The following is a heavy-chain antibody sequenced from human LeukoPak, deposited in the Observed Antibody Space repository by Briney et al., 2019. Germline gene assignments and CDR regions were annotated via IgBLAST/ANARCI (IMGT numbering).Heavy chain of an antibody. D-gene: IGHD2-15*01. Sequence: GGSLRLPCAASGFSFSTYSMHWVRQAPGKGLEYVSSISSNGGTTYYANSVKGRFTISRDNSKNTLYLQMNSLRAEDTALYYCARARSGGDYYYGMDVWGQGTTVTVSS. J-gene: IGHJ6*02. CDR1: GFSFSTYS. CDR2: ISSNGGTT. V-gene: IGHV3-64*01. CDR3: ARARSGGDYYYGMDV.